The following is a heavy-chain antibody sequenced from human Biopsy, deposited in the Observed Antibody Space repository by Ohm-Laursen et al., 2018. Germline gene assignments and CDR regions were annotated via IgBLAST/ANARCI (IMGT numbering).Heavy chain of an antibody. Sequence: SLRLSCAASGFTFSSYEMNWVRQAPGKGLEWVSYISSSGSTIYYADSVKGRFNISRDNAKNSLYLQMNSLRAEDTAVYYCARDGIVGARFNAFDIWGQGTMVTVSS. CDR2: ISSSGSTI. CDR3: ARDGIVGARFNAFDI. CDR1: GFTFSSYE. J-gene: IGHJ3*02. V-gene: IGHV3-48*03. D-gene: IGHD1-26*01.